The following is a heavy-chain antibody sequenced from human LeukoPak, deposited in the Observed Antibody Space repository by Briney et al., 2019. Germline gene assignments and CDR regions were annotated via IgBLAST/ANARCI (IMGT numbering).Heavy chain of an antibody. D-gene: IGHD3-22*01. CDR2: IKPDGSET. CDR3: ARDSLYDDNGYYHYFDY. Sequence: PGGSLRLSCAVSGFTFSSYWMNWVRQAPGKGLEWVANIKPDGSETYYVDSVKGRFTISGDNANNSLSLQMNSLRAEDTAVYFCARDSLYDDNGYYHYFDYWGQGTLVTVSS. J-gene: IGHJ4*02. V-gene: IGHV3-7*01. CDR1: GFTFSSYW.